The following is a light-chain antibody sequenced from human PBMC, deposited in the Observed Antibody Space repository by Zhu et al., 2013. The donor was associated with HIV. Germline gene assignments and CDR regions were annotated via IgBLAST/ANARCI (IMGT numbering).Light chain of an antibody. CDR1: QSISNF. J-gene: IGKJ1*01. V-gene: IGKV1-5*03. CDR3: QQYNSYWT. CDR2: KAS. Sequence: DIQLTQSPSFLSASVGDRVTITCRANQSISNFLAWYQQKPGKAPKLLIYKASSLESGVPSRFSGSGSGTEFALTISSLQPNDFATYYCQQYNSYWTFGQGTKVEIK.